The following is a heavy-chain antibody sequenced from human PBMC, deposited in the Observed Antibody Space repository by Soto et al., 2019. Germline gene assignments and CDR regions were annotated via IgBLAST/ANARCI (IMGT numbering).Heavy chain of an antibody. Sequence: GESLKISFKGSGYSFTSYWIAWVLQMPGKGLEWMGIIYPGDSDTRSSPSFKGQVTISADKSISTAYLQWSILKASDTAMYYCARGRYFDWLPAFFDYWGQGTLVTVS. CDR3: ARGRYFDWLPAFFDY. V-gene: IGHV5-51*01. D-gene: IGHD3-9*01. CDR1: GYSFTSYW. J-gene: IGHJ4*02. CDR2: IYPGDSDT.